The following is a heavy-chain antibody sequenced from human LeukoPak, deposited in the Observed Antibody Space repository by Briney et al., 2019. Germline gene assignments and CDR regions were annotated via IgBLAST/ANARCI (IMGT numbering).Heavy chain of an antibody. CDR1: GFTFSSYE. D-gene: IGHD1-26*01. J-gene: IGHJ4*02. Sequence: GGSLRLSCAASGFTFSSYEMNWVRQAPGKGLEWVSYISSSGSTIYYADSVKGRFTISRDNAKNSLYLQMNSLRAEDTAVYYCARDVLYSGSVVFDYWGQGTLVTVSS. CDR3: ARDVLYSGSVVFDY. V-gene: IGHV3-48*03. CDR2: ISSSGSTI.